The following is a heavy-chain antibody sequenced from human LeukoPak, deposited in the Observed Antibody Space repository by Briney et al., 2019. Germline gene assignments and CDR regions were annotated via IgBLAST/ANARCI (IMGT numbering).Heavy chain of an antibody. CDR3: ARGGGITIFGVVPDYYYYYMDV. J-gene: IGHJ6*03. D-gene: IGHD3-3*01. V-gene: IGHV3-74*01. CDR2: INTTGSST. Sequence: GGSLRLSCAASGFTFSSYWLHWVRQAPGKGLVWISRINTTGSSTSYADSVKGRFTISRDNAKNTLYLQMNSLRAEDTAVDYCARGGGITIFGVVPDYYYYYMDVWGKGTTVTVSS. CDR1: GFTFSSYW.